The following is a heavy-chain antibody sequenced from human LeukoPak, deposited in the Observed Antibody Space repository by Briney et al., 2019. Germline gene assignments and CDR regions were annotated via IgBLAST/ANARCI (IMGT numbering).Heavy chain of an antibody. V-gene: IGHV1-18*01. D-gene: IGHD2-21*01. CDR2: ISAYNGNT. Sequence: ASVKVSCKASGYTFTSYGISWVRQAPGQGLEWMGWISAYNGNTNYAQKLQGRVTMTTDTSTSTAYMELRSLRSDDTAVYYCARVRYAGRYRGGDCSYYFDYWGQGTLVTVSS. CDR3: ARVRYAGRYRGGDCSYYFDY. CDR1: GYTFTSYG. J-gene: IGHJ4*02.